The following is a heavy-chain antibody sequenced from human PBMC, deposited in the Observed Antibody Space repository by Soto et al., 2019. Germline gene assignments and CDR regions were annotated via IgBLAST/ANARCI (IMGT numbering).Heavy chain of an antibody. CDR3: ARNGTNYYDSSGSKGYFDY. V-gene: IGHV4-31*03. D-gene: IGHD3-22*01. J-gene: IGHJ4*02. CDR2: IYYTGNT. CDR1: GGSISSSSYY. Sequence: SETLSLTCTVSGGSISSSSYYWGWIRQPPGKGLEWIGYIYYTGNTDYNPSLRSRVTISVDTSKNQFSLKLRSVTAADTAVYYCARNGTNYYDSSGSKGYFDYWGQGTLVTVSS.